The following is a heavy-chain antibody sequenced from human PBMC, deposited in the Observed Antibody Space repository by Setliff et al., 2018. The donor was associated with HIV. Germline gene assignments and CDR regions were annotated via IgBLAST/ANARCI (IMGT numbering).Heavy chain of an antibody. CDR1: GYSFTSYS. Sequence: ASVKVSCKASGYSFTSYSMHWVRQTPGQGLEWMGVINPRSGFRIYVQKIKGRVTMTWDTSTTTIYMELRSLTSDDTAVYYCAGEDSVGGGFEYLGPGTLVTVSS. CDR3: AGEDSVGGGFEY. J-gene: IGHJ4*02. D-gene: IGHD3-10*01. V-gene: IGHV1-46*01. CDR2: INPRSGFR.